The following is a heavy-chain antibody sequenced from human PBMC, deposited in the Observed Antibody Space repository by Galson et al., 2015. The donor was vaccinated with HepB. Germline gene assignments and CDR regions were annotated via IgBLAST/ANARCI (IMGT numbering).Heavy chain of an antibody. CDR2: LYCKTGGT. J-gene: IGHJ6*02. D-gene: IGHD4-17*01. CDR1: GFPCDDFA. Sequence: SLRLSCAFSGFPCDDFAMHWVRQSPGKSLEWVSGLYCKTGGTGYADSVRGRFTVPRDNAQKFLFLQMNSLRVEDTALYYCLRETSPGGADVWGQGTAVTVSS. V-gene: IGHV3-9*01. CDR3: LRETSPGGADV.